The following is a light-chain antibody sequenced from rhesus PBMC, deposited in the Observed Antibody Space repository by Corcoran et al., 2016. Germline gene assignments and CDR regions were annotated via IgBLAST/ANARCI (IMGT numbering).Light chain of an antibody. V-gene: IGLV2S9*01. Sequence: QSALTQPPSVSKSLGQSVTISCTGTSSDIGGYNDVSWYQQHPGTAPRLLIYDVSKRPSGIPERFSGSKSATTATLTISGVEAGDEADYFCQVWDTSRDQYIFGGGTRLTVL. CDR2: DVS. J-gene: IGLJ1*01. CDR3: QVWDTSRDQYI. CDR1: SSDIGGYND.